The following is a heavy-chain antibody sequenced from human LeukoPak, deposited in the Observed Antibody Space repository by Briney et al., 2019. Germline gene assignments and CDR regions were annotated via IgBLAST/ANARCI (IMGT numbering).Heavy chain of an antibody. CDR3: AREEVIAAAGPTLDY. D-gene: IGHD6-13*01. CDR2: TNPNSGGT. J-gene: IGHJ4*02. V-gene: IGHV1-2*02. Sequence: ASVKVSCKASGYTFTDYYMHWVRQAPGQGLEWMGWTNPNSGGTNYAKKFQGRVTMTRDTSISTAYMELSRLRSDDTAVFYCAREEVIAAAGPTLDYWGQGALVTVSS. CDR1: GYTFTDYY.